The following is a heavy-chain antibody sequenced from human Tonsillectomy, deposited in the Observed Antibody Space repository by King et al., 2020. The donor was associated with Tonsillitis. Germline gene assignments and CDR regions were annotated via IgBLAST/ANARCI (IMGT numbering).Heavy chain of an antibody. CDR2: TRNKANSYTT. J-gene: IGHJ6*02. Sequence: VQLVESGGGLVQPGGSLRLSCAASGFTFSDHYMDWVRQAPGKGLEWVGRTRNKANSYTTEYAASVKGRFTISRDDSKNSLYLQMNSLKTEDTAVYYWARGGWGDIVVVVAASGWYGMDVWGQGTTVTVSS. D-gene: IGHD2-15*01. CDR3: ARGGWGDIVVVVAASGWYGMDV. CDR1: GFTFSDHY. V-gene: IGHV3-72*01.